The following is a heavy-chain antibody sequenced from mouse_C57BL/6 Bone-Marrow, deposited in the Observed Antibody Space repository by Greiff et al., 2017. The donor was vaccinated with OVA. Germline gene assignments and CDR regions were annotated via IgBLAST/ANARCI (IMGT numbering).Heavy chain of an antibody. CDR2: IDPETGGT. D-gene: IGHD1-1*01. J-gene: IGHJ4*01. V-gene: IGHV1-15*01. Sequence: QVQLQQSGAELVRPGASVTLSCKASGYTFTNYEMHWVKQTPVHGLEWIGAIDPETGGTSYNQKFKGKAILTADKSSSTAYLEIRSLTSEDSAVYYCTRYDYYGSSRYYAMDYWGQGTSVTVSS. CDR1: GYTFTNYE. CDR3: TRYDYYGSSRYYAMDY.